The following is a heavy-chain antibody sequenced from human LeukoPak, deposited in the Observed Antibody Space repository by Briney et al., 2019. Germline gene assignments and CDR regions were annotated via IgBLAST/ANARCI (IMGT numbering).Heavy chain of an antibody. CDR2: INHSGST. J-gene: IGHJ4*02. D-gene: IGHD3-22*01. CDR1: GGSFSGYY. CDR3: ASTQTMIEFDY. V-gene: IGHV4-34*01. Sequence: SETLSLTCAVYGGSFSGYYWSWIRQPPGKGLEWIGEINHSGSTYYNPSLKSRVTISVDTSKNQFSLKLSSVTAADTAVYYCASTQTMIEFDYWGQGTLVTVSS.